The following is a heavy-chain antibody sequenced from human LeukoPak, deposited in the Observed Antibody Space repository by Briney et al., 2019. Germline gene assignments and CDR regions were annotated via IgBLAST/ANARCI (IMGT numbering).Heavy chain of an antibody. J-gene: IGHJ3*02. D-gene: IGHD3-10*01. CDR1: GFTFSSYS. CDR3: ARDRGEWFGEFHDAFDI. CDR2: ISSSSSYI. V-gene: IGHV3-21*01. Sequence: GGSLRLSCVASGFTFSSYSMNWVRQAPGKGLEWVSSISSSSSYIYYADSVKGRFTISRDNAKNSLYLQMNSLRAEDTAVYYCARDRGEWFGEFHDAFDIWGQGTMVTVSS.